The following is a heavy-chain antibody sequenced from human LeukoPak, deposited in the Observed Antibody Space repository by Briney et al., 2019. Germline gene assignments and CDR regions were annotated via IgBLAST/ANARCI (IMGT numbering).Heavy chain of an antibody. J-gene: IGHJ5*02. D-gene: IGHD5-18*01. V-gene: IGHV4-34*01. CDR1: GGSFSGYY. Sequence: SETLSLTCAVYGGSFSGYYWSWIRQPPGKGLEWIGEINHSGSTNYNPSLKSRVTISVDTSKNQFSLKLSSVTAADTAVYYCARGLHGTAMATNWFDPWGQGTLVTVSS. CDR2: INHSGST. CDR3: ARGLHGTAMATNWFDP.